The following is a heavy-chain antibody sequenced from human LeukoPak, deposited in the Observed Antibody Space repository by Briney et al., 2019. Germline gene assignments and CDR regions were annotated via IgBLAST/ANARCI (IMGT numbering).Heavy chain of an antibody. CDR1: RFTFSNYN. Sequence: GGSLRLSCAASRFTFSNYNMNWVRQAPGKGLEWVSYISSRNTPIFYADSVKGRFTISRDNAKNLLYLQMNSLRAEDTAVYYCARARGSGPRGAFDIWGQGTMVTVSS. CDR2: ISSRNTPI. CDR3: ARARGSGPRGAFDI. J-gene: IGHJ3*02. D-gene: IGHD6-19*01. V-gene: IGHV3-48*04.